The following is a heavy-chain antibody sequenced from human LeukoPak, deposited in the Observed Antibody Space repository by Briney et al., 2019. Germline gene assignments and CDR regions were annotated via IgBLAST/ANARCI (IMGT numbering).Heavy chain of an antibody. CDR2: IYPRDGST. CDR3: ARDQEGFDY. V-gene: IGHV1-46*01. Sequence: ASVTVSFKASGYTFTSNYIHWVRQAPGQGLEWMGMIYPRDGSTSYAQKFQGRVTVSRDTSTSTVHMELSGLRSEDTAVYYCARDQEGFDYWGQGTLVTVSS. CDR1: GYTFTSNY. J-gene: IGHJ4*02.